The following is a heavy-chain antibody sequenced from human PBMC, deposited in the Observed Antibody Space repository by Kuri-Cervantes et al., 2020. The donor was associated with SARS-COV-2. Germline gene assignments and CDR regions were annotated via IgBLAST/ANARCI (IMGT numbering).Heavy chain of an antibody. D-gene: IGHD5-12*01. J-gene: IGHJ5*02. V-gene: IGHV3-7*01. CDR2: IKQDGSEK. CDR3: ARCVATIRGWFDP. Sequence: ETLSLTCTVSGGSISSYYWSWVRQAPGKGLEWVANIKQDGSEKYYVDSVKGRFTISRDNAKNSLYLQMYSLRAEDTAVYYCARCVATIRGWFDPWGQGTLVTVSS. CDR1: GGSISSYY.